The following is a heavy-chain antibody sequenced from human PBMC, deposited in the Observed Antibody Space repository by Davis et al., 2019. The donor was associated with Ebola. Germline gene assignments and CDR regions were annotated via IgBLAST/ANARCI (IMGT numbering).Heavy chain of an antibody. CDR3: ARGSQDTTIFLDFIY. CDR1: GYTFTSYG. Sequence: AASVKVSCKASGYTFTSYGISWVRQAPGQGLEWMGWISAYNGNTNYAQKFQGRVTITADKSTSTAYMELRSLRSEDTAVFYCARGSQDTTIFLDFIYWGQGTLVIVSS. J-gene: IGHJ4*02. V-gene: IGHV1-18*04. CDR2: ISAYNGNT. D-gene: IGHD5-18*01.